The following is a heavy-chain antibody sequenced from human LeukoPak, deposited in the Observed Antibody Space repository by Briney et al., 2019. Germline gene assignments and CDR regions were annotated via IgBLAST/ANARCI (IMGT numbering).Heavy chain of an antibody. CDR3: VRRGPNNSGLDY. CDR1: GFTFSSYS. J-gene: IGHJ4*02. V-gene: IGHV3-21*01. CDR2: ITSTSTYI. Sequence: PGGSLRLSCAASGFTFSSYSFNWVRQAPGKGLEWVASITSTSTYIYYADSVQGRFAVSGDNAKNSLYLQMNSLRAEDTAVFYCVRRGPNNSGLDYWGQGTLVTVSS. D-gene: IGHD5-12*01.